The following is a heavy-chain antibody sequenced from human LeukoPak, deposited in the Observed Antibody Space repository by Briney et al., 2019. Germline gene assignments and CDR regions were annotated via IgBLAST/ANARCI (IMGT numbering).Heavy chain of an antibody. V-gene: IGHV4-59*01. CDR1: GGSISSYY. CDR2: IYYSGST. D-gene: IGHD3-10*01. Sequence: PSETLSLTCTVSGGSISSYYWSWIRQPPGKGLEWIGYIYYSGSTNYNPSLKSRVTISVDTSKNQFSLKLSSVTAADTAVYYCAGLSIGEFHFDYWGQGTLVTVSS. CDR3: AGLSIGEFHFDY. J-gene: IGHJ4*02.